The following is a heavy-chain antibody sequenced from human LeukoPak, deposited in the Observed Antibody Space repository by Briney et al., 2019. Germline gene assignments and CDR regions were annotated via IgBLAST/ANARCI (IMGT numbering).Heavy chain of an antibody. CDR2: INPNSGGT. D-gene: IGHD6-19*01. CDR1: GYTFTSYD. V-gene: IGHV1-2*02. CDR3: ARPWYSSGWYDY. Sequence: GASVKVSCKASGYTFTSYDINWVRQATGQGLEWMGWINPNSGGTNYAQKFQGRVTMTRDTSISTAYMELSRLRSDDTAVYYCARPWYSSGWYDYWGQGTLVTVSS. J-gene: IGHJ4*02.